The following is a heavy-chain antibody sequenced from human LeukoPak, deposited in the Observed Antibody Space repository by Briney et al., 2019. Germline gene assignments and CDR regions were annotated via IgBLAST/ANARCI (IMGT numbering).Heavy chain of an antibody. CDR2: INWNGGST. V-gene: IGHV3-20*04. CDR3: ARDHRLSLGATLDY. D-gene: IGHD1-26*01. J-gene: IGHJ4*02. CDR1: GFTFDDYG. Sequence: GGSLRLSCAASGFTFDDYGMSWVRQAPGKGLEWVSGINWNGGSTGYADSVKGRFTISRDNAKNSLYPQMNSLRAEDTAVYYCARDHRLSLGATLDYWGQGTLVTVSS.